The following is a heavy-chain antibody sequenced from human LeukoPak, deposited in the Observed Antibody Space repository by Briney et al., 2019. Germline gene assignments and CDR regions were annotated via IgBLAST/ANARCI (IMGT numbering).Heavy chain of an antibody. CDR3: AKVYSSSWTGGY. V-gene: IGHV3-30*02. J-gene: IGHJ4*02. CDR1: GFTFSSYG. Sequence: AGESLKISCAASGFTFSSYGMHWVRQAPGKGLEWVAFIRYDGSNKYYADSVKGRLTISRDNSKNTLYLQMNSLRAEDTAVYYCAKVYSSSWTGGYWGQGTLVTVSS. D-gene: IGHD6-13*01. CDR2: IRYDGSNK.